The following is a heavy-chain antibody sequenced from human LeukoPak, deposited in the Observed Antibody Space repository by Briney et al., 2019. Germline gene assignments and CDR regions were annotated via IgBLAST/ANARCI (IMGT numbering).Heavy chain of an antibody. J-gene: IGHJ3*02. CDR3: ARLPPYDILTGGTFDI. CDR2: IYYSGTT. V-gene: IGHV4-59*01. CDR1: GDSISNYY. D-gene: IGHD3-9*01. Sequence: RSSETLSLTCTVSGDSISNYYWSWIRQPPGKGLEWIGYIYYSGTTHYNPSFKSRVTMSVDTSKNEFSLKVNSVTAAETGMYYCARLPPYDILTGGTFDIWGQGTMVTVAS.